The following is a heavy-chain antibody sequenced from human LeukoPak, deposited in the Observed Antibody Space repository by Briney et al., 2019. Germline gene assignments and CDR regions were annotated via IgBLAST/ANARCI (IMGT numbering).Heavy chain of an antibody. V-gene: IGHV3-48*03. CDR2: ISGSGATT. CDR1: GFTFSTFP. Sequence: GGSLRLSCAASGFTFSTFPMNWVRQAPGKGPEWVSYISGSGATTFYPDSVKGRFTISRDNAKNSLYLQMNSLRAEDTAVYYCARNRGDPSYFDYWGQGTLVTVSS. D-gene: IGHD4-17*01. J-gene: IGHJ4*02. CDR3: ARNRGDPSYFDY.